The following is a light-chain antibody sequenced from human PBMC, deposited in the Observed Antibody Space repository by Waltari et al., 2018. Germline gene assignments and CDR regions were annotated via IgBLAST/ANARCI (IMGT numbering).Light chain of an antibody. Sequence: DIQMTQSPSSLSASVGDRVTISCQASCDIKNHLNWYQQKPGKAPNLLIYDASNLEIGVPSRFSGRGSGTHFTFTISSLQPEDVATYYCQQYDDFPPYTFGQGTKVEI. CDR3: QQYDDFPPYT. CDR1: CDIKNH. J-gene: IGKJ2*01. V-gene: IGKV1-33*01. CDR2: DAS.